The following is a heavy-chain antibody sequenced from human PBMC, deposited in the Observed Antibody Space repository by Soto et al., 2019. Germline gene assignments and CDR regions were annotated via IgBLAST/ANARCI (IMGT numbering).Heavy chain of an antibody. Sequence: GGSLRLSCAASGFTFSSYSMNWVRQAPGKGLEWVSYISSSSSTIYYADSVKGRFTISRDNAKNSLYLQMNSLRDEDTAVYYCARVYYYDSSGAFDIWGQGTMVTVS. D-gene: IGHD3-22*01. CDR1: GFTFSSYS. V-gene: IGHV3-48*02. CDR2: ISSSSSTI. J-gene: IGHJ3*02. CDR3: ARVYYYDSSGAFDI.